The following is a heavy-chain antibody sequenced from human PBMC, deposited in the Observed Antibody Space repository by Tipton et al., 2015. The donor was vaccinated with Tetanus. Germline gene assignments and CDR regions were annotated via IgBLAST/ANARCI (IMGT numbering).Heavy chain of an antibody. CDR2: ITPIFGTT. CDR3: VRAPNRISRAYDY. V-gene: IGHV1-69*01. CDR1: GGAFTNYA. Sequence: QLVQSGAEMKKPGSSVKVSCKASGGAFTNYALSWVRQAPGQGLEWVGGITPIFGTTNSAPKSQGRVTITADESTNTAYMELSSLRSEDTAVYYCVRAPNRISRAYDYWGQGTQITVSS. J-gene: IGHJ4*02. D-gene: IGHD1-14*01.